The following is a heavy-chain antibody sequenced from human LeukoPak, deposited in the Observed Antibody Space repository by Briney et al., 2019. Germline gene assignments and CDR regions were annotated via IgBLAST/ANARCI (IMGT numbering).Heavy chain of an antibody. CDR1: GYTFTSYY. D-gene: IGHD1-14*01. V-gene: IGHV1-46*01. Sequence: GASVTVSFKAPGYTFTSYYMHWVRQAPGPGHEWMGIINPSGGSTSYAQKFQGRVTMTRDTSTSTVYMELSSLRSEDTAVYYCASDRNPPEDYCMDVWGQGTTVTVSS. CDR2: INPSGGST. J-gene: IGHJ6*02. CDR3: ASDRNPPEDYCMDV.